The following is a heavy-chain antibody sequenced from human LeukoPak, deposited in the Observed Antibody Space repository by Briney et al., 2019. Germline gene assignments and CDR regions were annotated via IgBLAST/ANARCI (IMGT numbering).Heavy chain of an antibody. Sequence: SQTLSLTCAISGDSVSSTSVAWNWLRQSPSRGLEWLGRTYYRSKWSSDYAVSMESRIIINSDTSQNQFSLQLKSVTPEDTAVYYCARGRSWPLDYWGQGTLVTVS. CDR1: GDSVSSTSVA. V-gene: IGHV6-1*01. J-gene: IGHJ4*02. CDR2: TYYRSKWSS. CDR3: ARGRSWPLDY. D-gene: IGHD6-13*01.